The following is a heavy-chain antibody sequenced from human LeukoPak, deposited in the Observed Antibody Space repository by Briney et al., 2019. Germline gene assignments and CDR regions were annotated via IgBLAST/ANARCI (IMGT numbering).Heavy chain of an antibody. CDR1: GFTFDDYG. D-gene: IGHD3-10*01. CDR3: AKDLGGRHGSGSYYLDY. CDR2: INWNGGST. Sequence: PGGSLRLSCAASGFTFDDYGMNWVRQAPGKGLEWVSGINWNGGSTGYADSVKGRFTISRDNAKNSLYLQMNSLRAEDTALYYCAKDLGGRHGSGSYYLDYWGQGTLVTVSS. V-gene: IGHV3-20*04. J-gene: IGHJ4*02.